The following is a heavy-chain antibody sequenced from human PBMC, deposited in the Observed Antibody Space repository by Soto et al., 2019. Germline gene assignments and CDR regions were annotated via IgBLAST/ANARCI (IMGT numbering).Heavy chain of an antibody. CDR3: ARDQGITTFGVYSMYYYGMDV. Sequence: ASVKVSCKGSGYTFTSSGISWVRQAPGQGLEWMGWISTDNGNTNYVQLLQGRVSLTTDTSTSTAYMDLMSLRSDDTAVYYCARDQGITTFGVYSMYYYGMDVWGQGTTVTVSS. J-gene: IGHJ6*02. D-gene: IGHD3-3*01. V-gene: IGHV1-18*01. CDR1: GYTFTSSG. CDR2: ISTDNGNT.